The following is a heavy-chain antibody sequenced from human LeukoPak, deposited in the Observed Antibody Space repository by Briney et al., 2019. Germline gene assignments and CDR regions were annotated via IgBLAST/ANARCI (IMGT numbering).Heavy chain of an antibody. D-gene: IGHD6-13*01. CDR1: GYSFTSYW. CDR3: ARHGLPGIALNWFDP. J-gene: IGHJ5*02. V-gene: IGHV5-51*01. Sequence: GESLKISCKGSGYSFTSYWIGWVRQMPGKGLEWMGIIYPGDSDTRYSPSFQGQVTISADKSISTAYLQWSSLKASDTAMYYCARHGLPGIALNWFDPWGQETLVTVSS. CDR2: IYPGDSDT.